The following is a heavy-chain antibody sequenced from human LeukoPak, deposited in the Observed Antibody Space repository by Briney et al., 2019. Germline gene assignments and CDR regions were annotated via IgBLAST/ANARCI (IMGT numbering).Heavy chain of an antibody. Sequence: KPSETLSLTYTVSGGSISSYYWSWIRQPPGKGLEWIGYIYYSGSTNYNPSLKSRVTISVDTSKNQFSLKLSSVTAADTAVYYCARVRHYYGSGSYPDYWGQGTLVTVSS. V-gene: IGHV4-59*01. D-gene: IGHD3-10*01. CDR2: IYYSGST. J-gene: IGHJ4*02. CDR1: GGSISSYY. CDR3: ARVRHYYGSGSYPDY.